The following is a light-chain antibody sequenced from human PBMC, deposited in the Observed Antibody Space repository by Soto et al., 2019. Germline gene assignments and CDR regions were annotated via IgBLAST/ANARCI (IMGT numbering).Light chain of an antibody. V-gene: IGKV1-33*01. CDR1: QDISNY. CDR2: DAS. Sequence: DIQMTQSPSSLSASVGDRVPITCQASQDISNYLNWYQQKPGKAPKLLIYDASNLETGVPSRFSGSGSGTDFTFTISILQHEDIATDYCQQYDNLPPYTFGQGTKLEI. J-gene: IGKJ2*01. CDR3: QQYDNLPPYT.